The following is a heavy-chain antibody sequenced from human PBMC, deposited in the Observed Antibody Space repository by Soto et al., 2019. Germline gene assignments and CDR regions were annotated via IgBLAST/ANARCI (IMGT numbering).Heavy chain of an antibody. D-gene: IGHD6-19*01. CDR3: ARHTGYSSGWYTT. Sequence: GGSLRLSCAASGFTFSSYSMNWVRKAPGKGLEWVSSISSSSSYIYYADSVKGRFTISRDNAKNSLYLQMNSLRAEDTAVYYCARHTGYSSGWYTTWGQGTLVTVSS. CDR2: ISSSSSYI. CDR1: GFTFSSYS. V-gene: IGHV3-21*01. J-gene: IGHJ4*02.